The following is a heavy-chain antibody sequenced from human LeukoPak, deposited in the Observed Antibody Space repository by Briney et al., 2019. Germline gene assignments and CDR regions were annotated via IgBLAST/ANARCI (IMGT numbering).Heavy chain of an antibody. J-gene: IGHJ4*02. CDR3: ARRRDGYNFGGHDY. D-gene: IGHD5-24*01. CDR1: GGSVSSGSYC. V-gene: IGHV4-61*01. CDR2: IYYSGGT. Sequence: KTSETLTLTCTVSGGSVSSGSYCWSWIRQPPGKGLEWIGFIYYSGGTNYNPSLKSRVTISVDTSKNQFSLKLSSVTAADTAVYYCARRRDGYNFGGHDYWGQGTLVTVSS.